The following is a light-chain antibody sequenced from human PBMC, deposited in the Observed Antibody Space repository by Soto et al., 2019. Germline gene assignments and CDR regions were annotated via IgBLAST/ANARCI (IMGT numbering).Light chain of an antibody. V-gene: IGKV1-5*01. CDR1: QSISSW. Sequence: DVHMSQSPSTLSASVGDRVTITCRASQSISSWLAWYQQKPGKAPKLLIYDASSLESGVPSRFSGSGSGTEFTLTITSLQPDDFATYNCQQYNSYPWTFGQGTKVDI. J-gene: IGKJ1*01. CDR3: QQYNSYPWT. CDR2: DAS.